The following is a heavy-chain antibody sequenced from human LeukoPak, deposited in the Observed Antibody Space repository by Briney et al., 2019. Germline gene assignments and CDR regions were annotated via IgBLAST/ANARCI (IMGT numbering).Heavy chain of an antibody. D-gene: IGHD3-3*01. J-gene: IGHJ3*02. CDR1: GFTFSSYG. V-gene: IGHV3-21*01. CDR3: ARVFRPSLTVFIIRGAFDI. Sequence: GGSLRLSCAASGFTFSSYGMHWVRQAPGKGLEWVSGSGGTSGNTFDADSVKGRFTISRDNDKNSLYLQMNSLRVEDTAVYYCARVFRPSLTVFIIRGAFDIWGQGTMVTVSS. CDR2: SGGTSGNT.